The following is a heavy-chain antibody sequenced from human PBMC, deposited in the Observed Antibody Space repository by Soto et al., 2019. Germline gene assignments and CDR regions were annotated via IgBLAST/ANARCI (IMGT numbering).Heavy chain of an antibody. CDR2: INYSGST. CDR1: GGSISSYY. J-gene: IGHJ4*02. D-gene: IGHD1-20*01. CDR3: ASRYGSRFDY. Sequence: QVQLQESGPGLVKPSETLSLTCTLSGGSISSYYWSWIRQPPGKGLEWIGYINYSGSTNSNPSLTTRFTLSVDTSKTQFSLTLSSVTAADTAVYYCASRYGSRFDYWGQGTLVTVSS. V-gene: IGHV4-59*08.